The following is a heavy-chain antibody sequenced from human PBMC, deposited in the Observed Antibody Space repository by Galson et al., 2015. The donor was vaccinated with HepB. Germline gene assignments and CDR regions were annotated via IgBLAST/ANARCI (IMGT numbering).Heavy chain of an antibody. Sequence: SLRLSCATSGFTFSYYAMHWVRQAPGKGLQWVASISNDGSRQYYADSVRGRFTVTRDGSTNTVFLLMNSLRPDDTGPYYCARGLYEGNSFARAHWGQGTQVVVSS. CDR3: ARGLYEGNSFARAH. CDR1: GFTFSYYA. D-gene: IGHD4-23*01. J-gene: IGHJ4*02. CDR2: ISNDGSRQ. V-gene: IGHV3-30*04.